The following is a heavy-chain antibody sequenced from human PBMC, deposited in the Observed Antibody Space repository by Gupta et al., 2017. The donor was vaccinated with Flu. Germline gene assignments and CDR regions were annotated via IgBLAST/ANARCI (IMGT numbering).Heavy chain of an antibody. CDR1: GFSVSDYY. CDR3: ARTLVYNYMHV. V-gene: IGHV3-72*01. D-gene: IGHD3-10*01. Sequence: EVQLVESGGGLTQHGGSLRLSCAASGFSVSDYYIDWVRQAPGKGLEWVGLTRDKTKSFSTDYAASVRGRFSISRDNSKNMVYLQMYILQIDDAAVYYCARTLVYNYMHVWGQGTTVTVSS. CDR2: TRDKTKSFST. J-gene: IGHJ6*02.